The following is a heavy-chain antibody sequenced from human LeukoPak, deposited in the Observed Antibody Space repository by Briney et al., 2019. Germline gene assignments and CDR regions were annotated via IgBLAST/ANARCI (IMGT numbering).Heavy chain of an antibody. J-gene: IGHJ3*02. D-gene: IGHD3-10*01. CDR3: AKSNGYGLIDI. CDR1: GGSISGYF. Sequence: SETLSLTCTVSGGSISGYFWAWIRRPAGKGLEWIGRIYYSGSTNYNLSLKSRVTMSVDTSKNQFSLRLTSVTAADTAVYYCAKSNGYGLIDIWGQGTMVTVSS. CDR2: IYYSGST. V-gene: IGHV4-4*07.